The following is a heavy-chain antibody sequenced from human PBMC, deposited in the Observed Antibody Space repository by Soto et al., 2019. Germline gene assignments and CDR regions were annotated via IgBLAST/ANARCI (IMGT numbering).Heavy chain of an antibody. Sequence: PSETLSLTCTVSVGSISSYYWSWIRQPPGKGLEWIGYIYYSGSTNYNPSLKSRVTISVDTSKNQFSLKLSSVTAADTAVYYCARELRYYDSSGYSNWFDPWGQGTLVTVSS. J-gene: IGHJ5*02. CDR3: ARELRYYDSSGYSNWFDP. D-gene: IGHD3-22*01. CDR1: VGSISSYY. V-gene: IGHV4-59*01. CDR2: IYYSGST.